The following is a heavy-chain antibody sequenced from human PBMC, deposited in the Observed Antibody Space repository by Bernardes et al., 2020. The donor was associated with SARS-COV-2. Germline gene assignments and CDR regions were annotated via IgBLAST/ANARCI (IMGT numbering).Heavy chain of an antibody. D-gene: IGHD3-16*01. V-gene: IGHV4-34*01. Sequence: SETLFLTCAYDGSFNGYSWTWIRQPPGKGLEWLGEINHRGATYYSPSLKSRITVSLDRTKNHFSLKLTSVTAADTAVYYCATASYDSIWGTDDWAQGTLVTVSS. CDR3: ATASYDSIWGTDD. J-gene: IGHJ4*02. CDR1: DGSFNGYS. CDR2: INHRGAT.